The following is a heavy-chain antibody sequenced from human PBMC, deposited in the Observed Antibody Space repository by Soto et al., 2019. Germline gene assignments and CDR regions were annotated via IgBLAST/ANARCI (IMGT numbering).Heavy chain of an antibody. CDR3: ARNPYYDILTGYTIQGAFDI. J-gene: IGHJ3*02. V-gene: IGHV1-3*01. CDR2: INAGNGNT. CDR1: GYTFTSYA. D-gene: IGHD3-9*01. Sequence: GASVKVSCKASGYTFTSYAMHWVRQAPGQRLEWMGWINAGNGNTKYSQKFQGRVTITRDTSASTAYMELSSLRSEDTAVYYCARNPYYDILTGYTIQGAFDIWGQGTMVTVS.